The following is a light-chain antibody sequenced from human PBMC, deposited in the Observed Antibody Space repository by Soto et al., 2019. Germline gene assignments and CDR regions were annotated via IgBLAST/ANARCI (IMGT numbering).Light chain of an antibody. CDR2: SNN. Sequence: QCVLTQPPSASGTPGRRFVISCSGSSSNIGSNTVNWYQQLPVTAPKLLIYSNNHLPSGVPDRFSGSKSGTSAPLPISGLQSEDEADYYCAAWDDSLNGYVFATGTKVTVL. V-gene: IGLV1-44*01. J-gene: IGLJ1*01. CDR1: SSNIGSNT. CDR3: AAWDDSLNGYV.